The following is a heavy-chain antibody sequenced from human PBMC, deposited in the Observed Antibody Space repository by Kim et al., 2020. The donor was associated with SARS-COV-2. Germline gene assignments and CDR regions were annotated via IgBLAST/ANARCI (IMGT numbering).Heavy chain of an antibody. CDR1: GGTFSSYA. V-gene: IGHV1-69*13. Sequence: SVKVSCKASGGTFSSYAISWVRQAPGQGLEWMGGIIPIFGTANYAQKFQGRVTITADESTSTAYMELSSLRSEDTAVYYCARRYYDILTGTYYFDYWGQGTLVTVSS. CDR3: ARRYYDILTGTYYFDY. J-gene: IGHJ4*02. D-gene: IGHD3-9*01. CDR2: IIPIFGTA.